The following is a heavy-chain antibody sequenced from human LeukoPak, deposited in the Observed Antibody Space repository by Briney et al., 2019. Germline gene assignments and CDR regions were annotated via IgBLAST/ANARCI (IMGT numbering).Heavy chain of an antibody. J-gene: IGHJ4*02. V-gene: IGHV3-15*01. D-gene: IGHD3/OR15-3a*01. CDR1: GFTFSNAW. CDR3: TAGTGRSDFDY. CDR2: IKRKGDDVTI. Sequence: PGESLRLSCAASGFTFSNAWMSWVRQAPGRGLEWVGRIKRKGDDVTIDYAAPVKGRLSISRDDSKNTLYLQMNSLKSEDTAVYYCTAGTGRSDFDYWGQGTLVTVSS.